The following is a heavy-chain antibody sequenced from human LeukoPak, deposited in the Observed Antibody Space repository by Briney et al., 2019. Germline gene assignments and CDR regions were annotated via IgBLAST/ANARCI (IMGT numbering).Heavy chain of an antibody. J-gene: IGHJ6*03. V-gene: IGHV1-69*13. CDR3: ARDLTDHYYGRDYYYYMDV. CDR1: GGTFSSYA. Sequence: ASVKVSCKASGGTFSSYAISWVRQAPGQGLEWMGGIIPIFGTANYAQKFQGRVTITADESTSTAYMELSSLRSEDTAVYYCARDLTDHYYGRDYYYYMDVWGKGTTVTASS. CDR2: IIPIFGTA. D-gene: IGHD3-10*01.